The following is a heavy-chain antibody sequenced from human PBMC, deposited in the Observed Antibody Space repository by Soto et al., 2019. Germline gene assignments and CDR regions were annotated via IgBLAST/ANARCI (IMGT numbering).Heavy chain of an antibody. CDR3: AKGAFAGYYYYGMDV. CDR1: GFSFSNYA. CDR2: ISRNGDST. Sequence: PGGSLRLSXAASGFSFSNYAMTWVRQAPGKGLQWVSAISRNGDSTYYADSVKGRFTISRDNSKNALFVQMNSLRAEDTAVYYCAKGAFAGYYYYGMDVWGQGTTVTVSS. V-gene: IGHV3-23*01. D-gene: IGHD3-16*01. J-gene: IGHJ6*02.